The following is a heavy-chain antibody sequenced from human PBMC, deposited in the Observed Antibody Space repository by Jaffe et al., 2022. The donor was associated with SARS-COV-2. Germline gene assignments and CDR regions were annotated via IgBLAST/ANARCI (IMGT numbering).Heavy chain of an antibody. CDR1: EFTFSSYW. CDR2: INQDGSEK. CDR3: ARDLSHRSSDY. J-gene: IGHJ4*02. Sequence: EEQLVESGGGLVQPGESLRLSCVASEFTFSSYWMSWVRQPPGKGLEWVANINQDGSEKYYGDSVKGRFTISRDNAKNSLYLQMNSLRAEDTAVYYCARDLSHRSSDYWGQGTLVTVSS. V-gene: IGHV3-7*01.